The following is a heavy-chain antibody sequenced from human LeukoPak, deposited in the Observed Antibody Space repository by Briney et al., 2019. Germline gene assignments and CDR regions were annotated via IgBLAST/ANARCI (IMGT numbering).Heavy chain of an antibody. CDR3: AKGPYCSSTSCYRREPGGY. CDR2: ISGSGGST. J-gene: IGHJ4*02. V-gene: IGHV3-23*01. D-gene: IGHD2-2*02. Sequence: GGSLRLSCAASGFTFSSYAMSWVRQAPGKGLEWVSAISGSGGSTYYADSVKGRFTISRDNSKNTLYLQMNSLRAEDTAVYYCAKGPYCSSTSCYRREPGGYWGQGTLATVSS. CDR1: GFTFSSYA.